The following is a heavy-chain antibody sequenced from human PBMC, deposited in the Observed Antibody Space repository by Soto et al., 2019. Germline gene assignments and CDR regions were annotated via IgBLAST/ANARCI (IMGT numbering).Heavy chain of an antibody. D-gene: IGHD1-26*01. V-gene: IGHV1-69*02. J-gene: IGHJ6*02. CDR2: IIPILGIA. CDR3: ARQGSWPYYYYGLDV. Sequence: SVKVSCKASGGTFSIYTISWVRQAPGQGLEWMGRIIPILGIANYAQKFQGRVTITADKSTSTAYMELSSLKSDDTAVYYCARQGSWPYYYYGLDVWGQGTTVTVSS. CDR1: GGTFSIYT.